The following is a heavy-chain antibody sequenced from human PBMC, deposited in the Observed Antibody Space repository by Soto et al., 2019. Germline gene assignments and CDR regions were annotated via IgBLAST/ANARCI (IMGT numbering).Heavy chain of an antibody. CDR3: ARDPDYDSSGYLASNGMDV. CDR1: GFTVSSNY. J-gene: IGHJ6*02. V-gene: IGHV3-53*04. Sequence: EVQLVESGGGLVQPGGSLRLSCAASGFTVSSNYMSWVRQAPGKGLGWVSVIYSDGSTYYADSVKGRFTISRHNSKNTLYLQMNSLRAEDTAVYYCARDPDYDSSGYLASNGMDVWGQGTTVTVSS. D-gene: IGHD3-22*01. CDR2: IYSDGST.